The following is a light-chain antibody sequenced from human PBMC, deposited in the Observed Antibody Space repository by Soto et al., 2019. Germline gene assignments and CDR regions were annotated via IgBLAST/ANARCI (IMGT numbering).Light chain of an antibody. Sequence: EIVLTQSPGNLSLSPGERATLSCRASQSVSSSYLAWYQQKPGQAPRLIIYGASSRAAGIPDRFSGSGSGTDFTLTISSLEPEDFAVYYCQQYVGSPTWTFGQGTKVDIK. J-gene: IGKJ1*01. CDR3: QQYVGSPTWT. V-gene: IGKV3-20*01. CDR2: GAS. CDR1: QSVSSSY.